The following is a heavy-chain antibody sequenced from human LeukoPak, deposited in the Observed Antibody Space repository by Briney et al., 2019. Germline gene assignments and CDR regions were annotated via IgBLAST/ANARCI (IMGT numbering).Heavy chain of an antibody. CDR1: GGSISSGSYY. D-gene: IGHD3-22*01. Sequence: SETLSLTCTVSGGSISSGSYYWSWIRQPAGKGLEWIGRIYTSGSTNYNPSLKSRVTISVDTSKNQFSLKLSSVTAADTAVYYCARDSDYYDSSGYPQPLFDYWGQGTLVTVSS. CDR2: IYTSGST. CDR3: ARDSDYYDSSGYPQPLFDY. V-gene: IGHV4-61*02. J-gene: IGHJ4*02.